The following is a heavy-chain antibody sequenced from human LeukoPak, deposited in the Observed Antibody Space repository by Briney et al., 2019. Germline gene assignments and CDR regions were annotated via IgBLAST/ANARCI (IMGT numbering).Heavy chain of an antibody. J-gene: IGHJ6*02. CDR1: GYSFTSYW. V-gene: IGHV5-51*01. CDR3: ARHRPGGGSGSYYRHYYGMDV. D-gene: IGHD3-10*01. Sequence: GESLRISCKGSGYSFTSYWIGWVRQMPGKGLEWMGIIYPGDSDTRYSPSFQGQVTISADKSISTAYLQWSSLKASDTAMYYCARHRPGGGSGSYYRHYYGMDVWGQGTTVTVSS. CDR2: IYPGDSDT.